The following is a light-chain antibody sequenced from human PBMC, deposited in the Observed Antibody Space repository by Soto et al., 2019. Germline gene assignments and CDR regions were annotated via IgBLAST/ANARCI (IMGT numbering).Light chain of an antibody. J-gene: IGKJ2*01. V-gene: IGKV3-20*01. CDR1: QAVTDYY. CDR2: GTF. CDR3: QQYGTPPYT. Sequence: LSCWASQAVTDYYFAWYQQKPGQAPKLLIFGTFNRATGIPDRFSASGSETDFTLTISTLEPEDFAVYYCQQYGTPPYTFGLGTKLEIK.